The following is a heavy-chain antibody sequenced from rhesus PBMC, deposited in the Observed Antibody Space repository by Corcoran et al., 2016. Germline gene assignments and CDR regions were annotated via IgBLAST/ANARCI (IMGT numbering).Heavy chain of an antibody. J-gene: IGHJ4*01. CDR1: GYTFTDYY. CDR2: GVREVGEA. CDR3: STDGVVAAVY. V-gene: IGHV1-111*02. D-gene: IGHD6-25*01. Sequence: EVQMVQSGAEVKKPGAYVKISCKDSGYTFTDYYLHWVRQAPGKGLEWVGSGVREVGEADTAAEFQHGFPITADTSTETAYMGLSSLGSEDAAMYYWSTDGVVAAVYWGQGVLVTVSS.